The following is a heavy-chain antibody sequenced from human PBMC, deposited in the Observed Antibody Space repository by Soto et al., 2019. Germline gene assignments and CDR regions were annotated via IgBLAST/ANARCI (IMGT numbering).Heavy chain of an antibody. CDR2: ISYSGST. J-gene: IGHJ4*02. D-gene: IGHD6-19*01. Sequence: QLQLQESGPGLVKPSETLSLTCTVSGGSISSSNYYWGWVRQPPGKGLEWIGSISYSGSTYYNPSLKSRVTMPVDTSKNQFSLRLNSVTAADTAVYYCARPRSSGWRGGFDYWGQGTLVTVSS. V-gene: IGHV4-39*01. CDR3: ARPRSSGWRGGFDY. CDR1: GGSISSSNYY.